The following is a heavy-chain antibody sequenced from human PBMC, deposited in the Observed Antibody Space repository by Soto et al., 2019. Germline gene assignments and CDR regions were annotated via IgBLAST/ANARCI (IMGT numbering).Heavy chain of an antibody. Sequence: QGQRVQSGAEVKNPGSSEKVSCEASGGTFRSCAISWVRQAPGQGLEWMGRIIPIFGTANYAQKFHGRVTITADEYTSTAYMELSSLRSEDTAVYYCARDRGCSLAHYFDYWGQGSLVTVSS. CDR3: ARDRGCSLAHYFDY. CDR1: GGTFRSCA. D-gene: IGHD1-26*01. J-gene: IGHJ4*02. V-gene: IGHV1-69*12. CDR2: IIPIFGTA.